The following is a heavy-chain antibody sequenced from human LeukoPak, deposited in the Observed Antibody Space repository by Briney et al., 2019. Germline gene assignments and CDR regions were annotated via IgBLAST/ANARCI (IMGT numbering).Heavy chain of an antibody. CDR1: GFTFSGSA. Sequence: PGGSLRFSCAASGFTFSGSAMHWVRQASGKGLEWVGRIRSKANSYATAYAASVKGRFTISRDDSKNTAYLQMNSLKTEDTAVYYCTRLAYYDFWSGSPDAFDIWGQGTMVTVSS. CDR3: TRLAYYDFWSGSPDAFDI. D-gene: IGHD3-3*01. J-gene: IGHJ3*02. CDR2: IRSKANSYAT. V-gene: IGHV3-73*01.